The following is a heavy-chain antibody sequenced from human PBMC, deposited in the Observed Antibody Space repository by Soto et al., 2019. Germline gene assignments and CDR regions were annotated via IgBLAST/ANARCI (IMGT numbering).Heavy chain of an antibody. D-gene: IGHD3-22*01. CDR1: GFTLSIYA. CDR3: AKDAPGSGWLSDY. CDR2: IGGSGGGT. Sequence: GGSLRLSCAASGFTLSIYAMSWVRQAPGKGLEWVSTIGGSGGGTSYADFVRGHFTISRDNSRNTLYLQMNNVRAEDTAVYYCAKDAPGSGWLSDYWGQGTLVTVSS. V-gene: IGHV3-23*01. J-gene: IGHJ4*02.